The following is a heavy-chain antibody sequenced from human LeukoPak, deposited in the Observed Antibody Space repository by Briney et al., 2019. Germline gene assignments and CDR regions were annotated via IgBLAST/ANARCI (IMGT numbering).Heavy chain of an antibody. CDR3: ARQVGYSYGHFDW. J-gene: IGHJ4*02. D-gene: IGHD5-18*01. CDR1: GGSFSDYS. V-gene: IGHV4-34*01. Sequence: SETLSLTCAVYGGSFSDYSWNWIRQPPGKGLEWIGSIYSSGSTYYNPSLKSRVTISVDTSKNQLSLKVNSVTAADTAVYYCARQVGYSYGHFDWWGRGTLVTVSS. CDR2: IYSSGST.